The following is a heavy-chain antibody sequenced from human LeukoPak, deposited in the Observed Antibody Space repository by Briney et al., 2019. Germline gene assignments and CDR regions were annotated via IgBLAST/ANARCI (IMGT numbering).Heavy chain of an antibody. V-gene: IGHV3-30*04. Sequence: PGGSLRLSCAASGITFSSYEMNWVRQAPGKGLEWVAVISYDGSNKYYADSVRGRFTISRDNSKNTLYLQMNSLRAEDTAVYYCARESPFRYWGQGTLVTVSS. D-gene: IGHD2/OR15-2a*01. CDR1: GITFSSYE. CDR2: ISYDGSNK. CDR3: ARESPFRY. J-gene: IGHJ4*02.